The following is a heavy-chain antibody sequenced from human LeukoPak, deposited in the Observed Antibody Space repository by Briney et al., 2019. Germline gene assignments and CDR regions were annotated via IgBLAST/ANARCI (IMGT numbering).Heavy chain of an antibody. D-gene: IGHD6-6*01. CDR2: IYHSGVT. CDR1: GYSISSGYY. Sequence: SETLSLTCTVSGYSISSGYYWGWTRPPPGKGLEWIGRIYHSGVTYPNPSLKTRVAISVDTSKNQFSLKLSSVTAADTAVYYRARTTDSSSLDYWGQGTLVTVSS. V-gene: IGHV4-38-2*02. J-gene: IGHJ4*02. CDR3: ARTTDSSSLDY.